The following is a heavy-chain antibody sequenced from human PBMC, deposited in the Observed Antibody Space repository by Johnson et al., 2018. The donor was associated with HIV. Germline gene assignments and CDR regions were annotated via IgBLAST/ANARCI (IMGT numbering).Heavy chain of an antibody. CDR3: ARDLYGSGSHDNPWGAFDI. V-gene: IGHV3-30*02. CDR1: GFTFSSYA. CDR2: IRYDGSNK. Sequence: QVQLVESGGGVVQPGRSLRLSCAASGFTFSSYAMHWVRQAPGTGLEWVAFIRYDGSNKNYADSVTGRFTISRDNSKNTLYLQMNSLRVEDTAVYYCARDLYGSGSHDNPWGAFDIWGQGTMLTVSS. J-gene: IGHJ3*02. D-gene: IGHD3-10*01.